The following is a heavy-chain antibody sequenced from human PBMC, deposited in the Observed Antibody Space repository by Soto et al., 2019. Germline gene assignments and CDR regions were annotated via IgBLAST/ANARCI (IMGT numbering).Heavy chain of an antibody. J-gene: IGHJ4*02. CDR1: GGSISSGGYY. CDR3: ARGTLTSYFDY. CDR2: IYYSGST. V-gene: IGHV4-31*03. Sequence: TLSLTCTVSGGSISSGGYYWSWIRQHPGKGLEWIGYIYYSGSTYYNPSLKSRVTISVDTSKNQFSLKLSSVTAADTAVYYCARGTLTSYFDYWGQGTLVTVSS.